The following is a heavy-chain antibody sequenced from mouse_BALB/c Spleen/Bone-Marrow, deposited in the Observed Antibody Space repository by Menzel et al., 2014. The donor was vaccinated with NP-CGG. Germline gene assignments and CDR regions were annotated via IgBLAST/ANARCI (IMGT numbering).Heavy chain of an antibody. J-gene: IGHJ4*01. V-gene: IGHV2-9*02. CDR1: GFSLTRYG. CDR2: IWAGGST. D-gene: IGHD2-3*01. Sequence: QVQLQQPGPGLVAPSQSLSITCTVSGFSLTRYGVHWVRQPPGKGLEWLGVIWAGGSTNYNSALMSRLSISKDNSKSQVFLKMNSLQTDDTAMYYCARDPVYDNYDAMDYWGQGTSVTVSS. CDR3: ARDPVYDNYDAMDY.